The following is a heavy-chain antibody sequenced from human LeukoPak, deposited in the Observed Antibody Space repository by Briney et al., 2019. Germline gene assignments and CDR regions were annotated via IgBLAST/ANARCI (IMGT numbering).Heavy chain of an antibody. Sequence: PSETLPLTCTVSGGSISDYYWSWIRQPPGKGLEWVAYINYSGNTDYNPSLKSRVTISVDTSKNHFSLKLNSVTAADTAVYYCARLNVLNNSVLHHFDRWGQGTLVTVSS. CDR1: GGSISDYY. CDR2: INYSGNT. V-gene: IGHV4-59*08. CDR3: ARLNVLNNSVLHHFDR. J-gene: IGHJ4*02. D-gene: IGHD1/OR15-1a*01.